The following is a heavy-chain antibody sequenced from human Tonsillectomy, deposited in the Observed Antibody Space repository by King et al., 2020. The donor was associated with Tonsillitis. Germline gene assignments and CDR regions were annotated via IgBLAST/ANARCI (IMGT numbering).Heavy chain of an antibody. CDR1: GGSISSSSYY. CDR2: VYYSGST. CDR3: ARRYYYDSSCYDY. Sequence: LQLQESGPGLVKPSETLSLPCTGSGGSISSSSYYWGWIRQPPGKGLEWIGSVYYSGSTYYNPSLKSRVTISVDTSKNPFSLKLSSVTAADTAVYYCARRYYYDSSCYDYWGQGTLVTVSS. J-gene: IGHJ4*02. V-gene: IGHV4-39*01. D-gene: IGHD3-22*01.